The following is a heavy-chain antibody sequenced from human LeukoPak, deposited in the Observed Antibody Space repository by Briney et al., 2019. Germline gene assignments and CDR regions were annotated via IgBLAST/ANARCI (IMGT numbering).Heavy chain of an antibody. CDR2: IYYTGST. Sequence: SETLSLTCTVSGGPVSSGTYYWSWIRQPPGKGLEWIGYIYYTGSTNYNPSLKSRLTISVDTSKNQFSLKLSSVTAADTAVYYCARRGGSGRSFDYWGQGTLVTVSS. CDR3: ARRGGSGRSFDY. V-gene: IGHV4-61*01. D-gene: IGHD3-10*01. CDR1: GGPVSSGTYY. J-gene: IGHJ4*02.